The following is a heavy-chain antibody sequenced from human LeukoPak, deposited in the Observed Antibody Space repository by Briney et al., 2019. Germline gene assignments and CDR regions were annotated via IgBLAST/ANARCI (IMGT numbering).Heavy chain of an antibody. CDR3: ARGSALLALSFDY. D-gene: IGHD2-15*01. Sequence: ASVKVSCKASGGTFSSYAISWVRQAPGQGLEWTGGIIPIFGTANYAQKFQGRVTITADEFTSTAYMELSSLRSEDTAVYYCARGSALLALSFDYWGQGTLVTVSS. J-gene: IGHJ4*02. CDR1: GGTFSSYA. V-gene: IGHV1-69*13. CDR2: IIPIFGTA.